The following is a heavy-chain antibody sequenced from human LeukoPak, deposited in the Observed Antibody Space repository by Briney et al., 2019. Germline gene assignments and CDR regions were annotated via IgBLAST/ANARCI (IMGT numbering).Heavy chain of an antibody. V-gene: IGHV4-30-4*01. D-gene: IGHD6-13*01. CDR1: GGSISSGDYY. CDR2: IYYSGST. J-gene: IGHJ5*02. Sequence: PSETLSLTCTVSGGSISSGDYYWSWIRQPPGKGLEWIGYIYYSGSTYYNPSLKRRVTISVDTSKNQFSLKLSSVTAADTAVYYCAQQLGGHWFDPWGQGTLVTVSS. CDR3: AQQLGGHWFDP.